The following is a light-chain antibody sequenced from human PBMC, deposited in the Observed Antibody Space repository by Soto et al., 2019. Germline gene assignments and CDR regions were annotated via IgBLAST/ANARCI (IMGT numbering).Light chain of an antibody. V-gene: IGKV1-39*01. CDR3: QQTYSTLSIT. CDR1: ESIARH. CDR2: DAS. Sequence: DIQMTQSPSSLSASVGDRVTITCRASESIARHLNWYQQKPGKAPKLLIYDASSLQNGVPSRFRGGGSATDYTLIISNLQPEDFATYYCQQTYSTLSITFGQGTRLEIK. J-gene: IGKJ5*01.